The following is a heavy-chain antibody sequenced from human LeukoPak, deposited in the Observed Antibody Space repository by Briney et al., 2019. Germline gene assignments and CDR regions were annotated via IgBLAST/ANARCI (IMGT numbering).Heavy chain of an antibody. V-gene: IGHV3-30*02. CDR2: IRYDGSNK. CDR1: GFTFSSYG. Sequence: GGSLRLSCAASGFTFSSYGVHWVRQAPGKGLEWVAFIRYDGSNKYYADSVKGRFTISRDNSKNTLYLQMNSLRAEDTAVYYCAKDGFDGYWYFDLWGRGTLVTVSS. D-gene: IGHD3-10*01. CDR3: AKDGFDGYWYFDL. J-gene: IGHJ2*01.